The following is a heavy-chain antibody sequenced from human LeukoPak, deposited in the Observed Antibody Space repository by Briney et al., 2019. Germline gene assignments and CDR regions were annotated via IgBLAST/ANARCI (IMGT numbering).Heavy chain of an antibody. J-gene: IGHJ6*02. V-gene: IGHV3-33*06. CDR2: IWFDGTYK. CDR1: GFTFSTYG. Sequence: PGGSLRLSCAASGFTFSTYGMHWVRQAPDKGLEWVAVIWFDGTYKYYADSVKGRFTISRDNSKNTLYVQMNSLRAEDTAVYYCAKDFPLLKSTVKWVSDYYYYYGMDVWGQGTTVTVSS. D-gene: IGHD4-17*01. CDR3: AKDFPLLKSTVKWVSDYYYYYGMDV.